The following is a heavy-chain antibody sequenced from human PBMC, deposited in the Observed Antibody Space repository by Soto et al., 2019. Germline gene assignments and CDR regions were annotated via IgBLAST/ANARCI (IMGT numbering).Heavy chain of an antibody. D-gene: IGHD6-13*01. CDR1: GGTFSSYA. J-gene: IGHJ6*02. Sequence: SVKVSCKASGGTFSSYAISWVRQAPGQGLEWMGGIIPIFGTANYAQKFQGRVTTTADESTSTAYMELSSLRSEDTAVYYCARGRYSSSWYVSYGMDVWGQGTTVTVSS. CDR3: ARGRYSSSWYVSYGMDV. V-gene: IGHV1-69*13. CDR2: IIPIFGTA.